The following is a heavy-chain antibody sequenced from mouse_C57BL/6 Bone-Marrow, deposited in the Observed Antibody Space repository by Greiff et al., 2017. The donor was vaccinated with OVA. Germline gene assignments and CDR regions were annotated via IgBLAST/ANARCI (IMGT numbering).Heavy chain of an antibody. Sequence: QVQLQQSGPGLVQPSQSLSITCTVSGFSLTSYGVHWVRQPPGKGLEWLGVIWSGGSTDYNAAFISRLSISKDNSKSQVFFKMNSLQADDTAIYYCAKKYYGSSYDWYFDVWGTGTTVTVSS. V-gene: IGHV2-4*01. D-gene: IGHD1-1*01. J-gene: IGHJ1*03. CDR1: GFSLTSYG. CDR3: AKKYYGSSYDWYFDV. CDR2: IWSGGST.